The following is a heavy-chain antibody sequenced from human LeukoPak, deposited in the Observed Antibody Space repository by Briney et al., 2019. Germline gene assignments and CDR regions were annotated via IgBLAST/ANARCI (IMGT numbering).Heavy chain of an antibody. J-gene: IGHJ5*02. Sequence: GGSLRLSCSASGFTFSSYNMNWVRQAPGKGLEWVSSISSSSSYIYYADSVKGRFTISRDNAKNSLYLQMNSLRAEDTAVYYCARAGGQQLVLSWFDPWGQGTLVTVSS. CDR3: ARAGGQQLVLSWFDP. D-gene: IGHD6-13*01. V-gene: IGHV3-21*01. CDR1: GFTFSSYN. CDR2: ISSSSSYI.